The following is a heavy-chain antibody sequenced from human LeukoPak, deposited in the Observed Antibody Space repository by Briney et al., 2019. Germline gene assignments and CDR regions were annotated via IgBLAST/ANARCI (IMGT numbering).Heavy chain of an antibody. CDR2: IYWDDDK. CDR3: AHRLGFIAAAAFDY. J-gene: IGHJ4*02. Sequence: SGPTLVNPTQTLTLTCTFSGFSLSTSGVSVGWIRQPPGKALEWLALIYWDDDKRYSPSLKSRLTITKDTSKNQVVPTMTNMDPVDTATYYCAHRLGFIAAAAFDYWGQGALVTVSS. V-gene: IGHV2-5*02. CDR1: GFSLSTSGVS. D-gene: IGHD6-13*01.